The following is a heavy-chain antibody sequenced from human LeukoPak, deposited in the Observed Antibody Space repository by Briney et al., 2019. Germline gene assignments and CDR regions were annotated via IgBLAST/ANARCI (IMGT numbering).Heavy chain of an antibody. CDR1: GFTFSSYA. D-gene: IGHD2-15*01. CDR2: ISGSGGST. CDR3: AKDLIYCTGGSCYSTPYYFDY. V-gene: IGHV3-23*01. Sequence: GGSLRLSXAASGFTFSSYAMSWVCQAPGKGLEWVSAISGSGGSTYYADSVKGRFTISRDNSKNTLYLQMNSLRAEDTAVYYCAKDLIYCTGGSCYSTPYYFDYWGQGTLVTVSS. J-gene: IGHJ4*02.